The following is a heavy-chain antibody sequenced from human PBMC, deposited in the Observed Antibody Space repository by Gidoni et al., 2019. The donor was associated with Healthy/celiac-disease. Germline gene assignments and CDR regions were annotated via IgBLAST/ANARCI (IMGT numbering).Heavy chain of an antibody. D-gene: IGHD4-17*01. CDR1: GFTFSRYA. V-gene: IGHV3-23*01. CDR2: ISGSGGST. Sequence: EVQLLESGGGLVQPGGSLRLSCAAAGFTFSRYARSWVSKAPGKGLEWVAAISGSGGSTYYADSVKGRFTISRDNSKNTLYLQMNSLRAEDTAVYYCAKAAGWTTVTTFLVVGMDVWGQGTTVTVSS. CDR3: AKAAGWTTVTTFLVVGMDV. J-gene: IGHJ6*02.